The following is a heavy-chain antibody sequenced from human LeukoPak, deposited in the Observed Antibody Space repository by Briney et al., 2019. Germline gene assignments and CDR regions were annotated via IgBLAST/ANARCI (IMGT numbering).Heavy chain of an antibody. D-gene: IGHD5-18*01. CDR2: ISPYNGNT. Sequence: ASVKVSCKASGYKFTNYGISWVRQAPGQGLEWMGWISPYNGNTIYAQKLQGRVTMATDTSTSTAYMELRSLRSDDTAVYYCARGSPVDTAMVEIYWGQGTLVTVSS. V-gene: IGHV1-18*01. J-gene: IGHJ4*02. CDR3: ARGSPVDTAMVEIY. CDR1: GYKFTNYG.